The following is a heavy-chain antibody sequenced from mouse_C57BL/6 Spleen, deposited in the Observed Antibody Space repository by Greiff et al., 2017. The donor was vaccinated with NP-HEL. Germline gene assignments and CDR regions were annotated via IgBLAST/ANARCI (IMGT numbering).Heavy chain of an antibody. D-gene: IGHD2-5*01. CDR3: ARVDSKDLGWFAY. J-gene: IGHJ3*01. V-gene: IGHV1-80*01. CDR2: IYPGDGDT. Sequence: VQLQQSGAELVKPGASVKISCKASGYAFSSYWMNWVKQRPGKGLEWIGQIYPGDGDTNYKGKFKGKATLTADKSSSTAYMPLSSLTYADSAVYFCARVDSKDLGWFAYWGQGTLVTVSA. CDR1: GYAFSSYW.